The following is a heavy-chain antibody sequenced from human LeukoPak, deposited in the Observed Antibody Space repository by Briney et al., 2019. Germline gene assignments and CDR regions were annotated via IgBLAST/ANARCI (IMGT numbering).Heavy chain of an antibody. CDR1: GFTFSTYG. CDR3: ARSQWLVRWYFDL. V-gene: IGHV4-59*01. Sequence: GSLRLSCAASGFTFSTYGMNWVRQAPGKGLEWIGYIYYSGSTNYNPSLKSRVTISVDTSKNQFSLKLSSVTAADTAVYYCARSQWLVRWYFDLWGRGTLVTVSS. D-gene: IGHD6-19*01. CDR2: IYYSGST. J-gene: IGHJ2*01.